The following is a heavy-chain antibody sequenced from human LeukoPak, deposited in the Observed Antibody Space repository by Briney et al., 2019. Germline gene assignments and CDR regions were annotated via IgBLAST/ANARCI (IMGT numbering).Heavy chain of an antibody. V-gene: IGHV3-23*01. CDR1: GFTFSSYG. CDR2: ISGSGGST. Sequence: GGSLRLSCAASGFTFSSYGMSWVRQAPGKGLEWVSAISGSGGSTYYADSVKGRFTISRDNSKNTLYLQMNSLRAEDTAVYYCAKSLIAGKYYYDSSGLDYWGQGTLVTVSS. D-gene: IGHD3-22*01. CDR3: AKSLIAGKYYYDSSGLDY. J-gene: IGHJ4*02.